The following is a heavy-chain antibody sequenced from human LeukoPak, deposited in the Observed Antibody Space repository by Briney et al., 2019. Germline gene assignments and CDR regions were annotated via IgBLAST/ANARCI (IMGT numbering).Heavy chain of an antibody. CDR1: GFTFSDHH. Sequence: GGSLRLSCAASGFTFSDHHMDWVRQAPGKGLEWAGRTRNKANSYTTEYAASVKGRFTISRDDSKNSLYLQMNSLKTEDTAVYYCARGGDGYNLFDYWGREPWSPSPQ. J-gene: IGHJ4*02. CDR2: TRNKANSYTT. D-gene: IGHD5-24*01. CDR3: ARGGDGYNLFDY. V-gene: IGHV3-72*01.